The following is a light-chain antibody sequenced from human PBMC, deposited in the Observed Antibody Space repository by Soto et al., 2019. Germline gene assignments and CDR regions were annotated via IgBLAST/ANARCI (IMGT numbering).Light chain of an antibody. V-gene: IGKV2-30*01. CDR1: QSLVYSDGNTY. Sequence: DVVMTQSPLSLPVTLGQPASISCRSSQSLVYSDGNTYLSWFQQRPGQSPRRLIYKVSNRDSGVPDRFSGSGSGTDFTLKISRVEAEDVGLYYCMQATHWPPTYTFGQGTKLEIK. J-gene: IGKJ2*01. CDR3: MQATHWPPTYT. CDR2: KVS.